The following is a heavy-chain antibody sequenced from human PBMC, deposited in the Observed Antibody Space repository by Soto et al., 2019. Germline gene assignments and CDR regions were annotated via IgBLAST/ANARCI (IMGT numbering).Heavy chain of an antibody. V-gene: IGHV4-34*01. CDR1: GGSFSGYY. J-gene: IGHJ4*02. CDR3: ASRHPHCSSTSCPPWLVRGPFDY. Sequence: SETLSLTCAVYGGSFSGYYWSWIRQPPGKGLEWIGEINHSGSTNYNPSLKSRVTISVDTSKNQFSLKLSSVTAADTAVYYCASRHPHCSSTSCPPWLVRGPFDYWGQGTLVTVSS. D-gene: IGHD2-2*01. CDR2: INHSGST.